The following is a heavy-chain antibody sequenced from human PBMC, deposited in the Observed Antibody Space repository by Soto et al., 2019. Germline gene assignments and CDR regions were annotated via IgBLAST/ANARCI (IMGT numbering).Heavy chain of an antibody. Sequence: QVQLVESGGGVVQPGRSLRLSCAASGFTFSSYAMHWVRQAPGKGLEWVAVISYDGSNKYYADSVKGRFTISRDNSKNTLYRQMNSLRAEDTAVYYCASTTSYSYYYYYGMDVWGQGTTVTVSS. CDR3: ASTTSYSYYYYYGMDV. D-gene: IGHD4-4*01. V-gene: IGHV3-30-3*01. CDR1: GFTFSSYA. J-gene: IGHJ6*02. CDR2: ISYDGSNK.